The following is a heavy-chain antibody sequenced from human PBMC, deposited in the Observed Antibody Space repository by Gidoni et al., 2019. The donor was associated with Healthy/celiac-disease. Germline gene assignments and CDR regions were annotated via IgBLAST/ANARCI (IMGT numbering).Heavy chain of an antibody. CDR2: ISGSGGST. CDR1: GFTFSSYA. Sequence: EVQLLESGGGLVQPGGSLRLSCAASGFTFSSYAMSWVRQAPGKGLEWVSAISGSGGSTYDADSVKGRFTISRDNSKNTLYLQMNSLRAEDTAVYYCAKDLWDIVVVPAAMFDYWGQGTLVTVSS. D-gene: IGHD2-2*01. CDR3: AKDLWDIVVVPAAMFDY. J-gene: IGHJ4*02. V-gene: IGHV3-23*01.